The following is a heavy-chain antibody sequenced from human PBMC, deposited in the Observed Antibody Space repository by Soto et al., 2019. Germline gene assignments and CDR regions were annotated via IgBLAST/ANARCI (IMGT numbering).Heavy chain of an antibody. Sequence: SETLSLTCXVSGGSISSSSYYWGWIRQPPGKGLEWIGSIYYSGSTYYNPSLKSRVTISVDTSKNQFSLELSSVTAADTAVYYCARRSYYYDSSGYYYFDYWGQGTLVTVSS. CDR1: GGSISSSSYY. D-gene: IGHD3-22*01. CDR2: IYYSGST. J-gene: IGHJ4*02. CDR3: ARRSYYYDSSGYYYFDY. V-gene: IGHV4-39*01.